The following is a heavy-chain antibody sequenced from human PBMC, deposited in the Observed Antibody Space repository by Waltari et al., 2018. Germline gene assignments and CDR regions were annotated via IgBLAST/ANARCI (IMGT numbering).Heavy chain of an antibody. J-gene: IGHJ4*02. V-gene: IGHV3-23*01. CDR1: GFTFSSYA. Sequence: EVQLLESGGGLVQPGGSLRLSCAASGFTFSSYAMSWVRQAPGKGLEWVSAISGSGGSTDYADSVKGRFTISRDNSKNTLYLQMNSLRAEDTAVYYCANTYYYGSGSGDYWGQGTLVTVSS. D-gene: IGHD3-10*01. CDR3: ANTYYYGSGSGDY. CDR2: ISGSGGST.